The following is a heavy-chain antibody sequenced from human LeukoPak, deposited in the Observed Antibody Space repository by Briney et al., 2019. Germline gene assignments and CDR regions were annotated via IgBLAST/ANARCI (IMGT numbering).Heavy chain of an antibody. CDR3: ARDLSHGSGSPFHY. CDR1: GFTFSDYY. J-gene: IGHJ4*02. D-gene: IGHD3-10*01. V-gene: IGHV3-11*01. Sequence: SGGSLRLSCAASGFTFSDYYMSWIRQAPGKGLEWVSYISSSDSTIYYTDSVKGRFTISRDNAKNSLYLQMNSLRAEDTAVYYCARDLSHGSGSPFHYWGQGTLVTVSS. CDR2: ISSSDSTI.